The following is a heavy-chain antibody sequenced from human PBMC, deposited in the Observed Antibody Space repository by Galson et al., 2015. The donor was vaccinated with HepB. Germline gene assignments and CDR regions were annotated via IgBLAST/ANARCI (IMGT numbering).Heavy chain of an antibody. V-gene: IGHV1-69*04. CDR1: GGTFSSYA. Sequence: SVKVSCKASGGTFSSYAISWVRQAPGQGLEWMGRIIPILGIANYAQKFQGRVTITADKSTSTAYMELSSLRSEDTAVYYCAREPYGGNSGDSPYYFDYWGQGTLVTVSS. CDR2: IIPILGIA. CDR3: AREPYGGNSGDSPYYFDY. D-gene: IGHD4-23*01. J-gene: IGHJ4*02.